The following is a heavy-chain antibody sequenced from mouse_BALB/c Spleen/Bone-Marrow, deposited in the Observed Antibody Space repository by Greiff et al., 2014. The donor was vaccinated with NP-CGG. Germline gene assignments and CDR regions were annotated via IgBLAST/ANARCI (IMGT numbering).Heavy chain of an antibody. CDR1: GFNIKDYY. V-gene: IGHV14-4*02. CDR3: NARGDYDFDYFDY. Sequence: LVESGAELVRSGASVKLSCTASGFNIKDYYMHWVKQRPEQGLEWTGWIDPENGDTEYAPKFLGKATMTADTSSNTAYLQLSSLTSEDTAVYYCNARGDYDFDYFDYWGQGTTLTVSS. J-gene: IGHJ2*01. D-gene: IGHD2-4*01. CDR2: IDPENGDT.